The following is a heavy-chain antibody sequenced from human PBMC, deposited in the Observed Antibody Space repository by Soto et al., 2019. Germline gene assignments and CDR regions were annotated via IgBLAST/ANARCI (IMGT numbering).Heavy chain of an antibody. CDR3: AREEGYCSGGSCHNWFDT. CDR1: GYRFTSYG. CDR2: ISPYTGNT. Sequence: ASVKVSCKASGYRFTSYGFSWVRQAPGQGLEWMGWISPYTGNTNYAQKLQGRVTMTTDTSTSTVYMELRSLRYDDTAVYYCAREEGYCSGGSCHNWFDTWGQGTLVTVSS. D-gene: IGHD2-15*01. J-gene: IGHJ5*02. V-gene: IGHV1-18*01.